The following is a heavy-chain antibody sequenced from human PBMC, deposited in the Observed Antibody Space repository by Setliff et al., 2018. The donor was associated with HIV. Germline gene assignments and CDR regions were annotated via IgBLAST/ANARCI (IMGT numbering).Heavy chain of an antibody. V-gene: IGHV4-34*01. CDR2: INQSGGI. D-gene: IGHD5-12*01. CDR3: ATASGYDLFMGAFDI. CDR1: GGSFSGYY. Sequence: SETPSLTCAVSGGSFSGYYWSWIRQPPGKGLEWIGEINQSGGINYNPSLKSRVTISIDTFKNQFSMKLYSVTAADTAVYYCATASGYDLFMGAFDIWGQGTMVT. J-gene: IGHJ3*02.